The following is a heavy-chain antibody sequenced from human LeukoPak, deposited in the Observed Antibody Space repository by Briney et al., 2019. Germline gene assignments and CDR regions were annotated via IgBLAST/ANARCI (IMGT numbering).Heavy chain of an antibody. V-gene: IGHV3-30*04. CDR3: AKGEGYFDWLPHSPFDY. CDR1: GFTFSSYA. J-gene: IGHJ4*02. D-gene: IGHD3-9*01. CDR2: ISYDGSNK. Sequence: GGSLRLSCAASGFTFSSYAMHWVRQAPGKGLEWVAVISYDGSNKYYADSVKGRFTISRDNSKNTLYLQMNSLRAEDTAVYYCAKGEGYFDWLPHSPFDYWGQGTLVTVSS.